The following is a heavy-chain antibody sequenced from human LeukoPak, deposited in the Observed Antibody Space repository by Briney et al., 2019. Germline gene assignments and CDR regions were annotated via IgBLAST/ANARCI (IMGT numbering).Heavy chain of an antibody. D-gene: IGHD6-13*01. J-gene: IGHJ6*03. Sequence: ASVKVSCKASGYTFTNYDINWVRQAPGQGLEWMGIINPSGGSTSYAQKFQGRVTMTRDTSTSTVYMELSSLRSEDTAVYYCARAGYSSSWYPTPYYYYYMDVWGKGTTVTVSS. CDR2: INPSGGST. CDR3: ARAGYSSSWYPTPYYYYYMDV. CDR1: GYTFTNYD. V-gene: IGHV1-46*01.